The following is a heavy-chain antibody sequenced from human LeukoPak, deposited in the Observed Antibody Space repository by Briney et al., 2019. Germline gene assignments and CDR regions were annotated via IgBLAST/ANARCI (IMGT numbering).Heavy chain of an antibody. V-gene: IGHV1-69*13. CDR1: GYTLTELS. J-gene: IGHJ4*02. CDR2: IIPIFGTA. Sequence: SVKVSCKVSGYTLTELSMHWVRQAPGQGLEWMGGIIPIFGTANYAQKFQGRVTITADESTSTAYMELSSLRSEDTAVYYCARVVIAVAGLDYWGQGTLVTVSS. CDR3: ARVVIAVAGLDY. D-gene: IGHD6-19*01.